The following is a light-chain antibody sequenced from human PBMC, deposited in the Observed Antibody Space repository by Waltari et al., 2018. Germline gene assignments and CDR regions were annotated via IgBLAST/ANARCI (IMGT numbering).Light chain of an antibody. Sequence: EIVLTQSPGTLSLSPGERATISCRASQSVGRYLAWYQQKPGQAPRLLIYEASSRATGIPDRFSGGGSGTDFSLTISRLEPEDFAAYHCQHYVSLPVTFGQGTKVEIK. CDR1: QSVGRY. J-gene: IGKJ1*01. V-gene: IGKV3-20*01. CDR3: QHYVSLPVT. CDR2: EAS.